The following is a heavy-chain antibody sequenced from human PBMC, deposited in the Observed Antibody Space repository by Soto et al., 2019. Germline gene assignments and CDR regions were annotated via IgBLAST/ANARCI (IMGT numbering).Heavy chain of an antibody. CDR3: ARDYYTYYYDSSGSPRVDY. D-gene: IGHD3-22*01. CDR2: ISYDGSNK. V-gene: IGHV3-30-3*01. CDR1: GFTFSSYA. Sequence: GGSLRLSCAASGFTFSSYAMHWVRQAPGKGLKWVAVISYDGSNKYYADSVKGRFTISRDNSKNTLYLQMNSLRAEDTAVYYCARDYYTYYYDSSGSPRVDYWGQGTLVTVSS. J-gene: IGHJ4*02.